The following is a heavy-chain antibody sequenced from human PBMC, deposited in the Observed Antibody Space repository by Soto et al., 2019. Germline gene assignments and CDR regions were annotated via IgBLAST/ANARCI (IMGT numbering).Heavy chain of an antibody. J-gene: IGHJ5*02. CDR2: IHSTRSP. CDR1: GDSVSNYY. V-gene: IGHV4-4*07. Sequence: SETLSLTCTVSGDSVSNYYWNWIRQPAGKGLEWIGRIHSTRSPNYNPSLKSRVTMSVDTSKNQFSLKLNLTSVTAADTAVYYCARSPAYGDYANLDTWGQGTLVTV. CDR3: ARSPAYGDYANLDT. D-gene: IGHD4-17*01.